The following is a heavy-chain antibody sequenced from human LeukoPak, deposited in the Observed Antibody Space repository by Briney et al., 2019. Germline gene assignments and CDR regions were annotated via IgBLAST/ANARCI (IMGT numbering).Heavy chain of an antibody. Sequence: GESLKISCKGSGYSFTNYWIGWVRQMPGKGLEWMGIIYPGDSDTRYSPSFQGQVTISADKSISTAYLQWSSLKASDTAMYYCARSNAASLGGFDYWGQGTLVTVSS. D-gene: IGHD3-10*01. J-gene: IGHJ4*02. CDR2: IYPGDSDT. CDR3: ARSNAASLGGFDY. CDR1: GYSFTNYW. V-gene: IGHV5-51*01.